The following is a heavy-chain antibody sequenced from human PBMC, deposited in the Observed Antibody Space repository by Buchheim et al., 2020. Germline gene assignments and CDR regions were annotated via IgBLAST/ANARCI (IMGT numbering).Heavy chain of an antibody. CDR3: ARGCSGGSCYDAFDI. D-gene: IGHD2-15*01. Sequence: QLQLQESGPGLVKPSETLSLTCTVSGGSISSSSYYWGWIRQPPGKGLEWIGSIYYSGSTYYNPSLKSRVTISVDTSKNQFSLKLSSVTAADTAVYYCARGCSGGSCYDAFDIWGQGT. V-gene: IGHV4-39*01. CDR2: IYYSGST. CDR1: GGSISSSSYY. J-gene: IGHJ3*02.